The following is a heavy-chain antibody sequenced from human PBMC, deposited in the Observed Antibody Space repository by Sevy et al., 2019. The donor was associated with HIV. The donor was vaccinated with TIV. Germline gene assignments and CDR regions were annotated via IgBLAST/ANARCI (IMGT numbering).Heavy chain of an antibody. CDR2: ISYDGSNK. CDR3: AREGSRLGQFYKPFDY. CDR1: GFTFSAYA. D-gene: IGHD3-16*01. V-gene: IGHV3-30-3*01. Sequence: GGSLRLSCAASGFTFSAYAMHWVRQAPGKGLEWVAVISYDGSNKYYADSVRGRFTISRDNSGNTLYLQMSSLRAEDTALYYCAREGSRLGQFYKPFDYWGQGTLVTVSS. J-gene: IGHJ4*02.